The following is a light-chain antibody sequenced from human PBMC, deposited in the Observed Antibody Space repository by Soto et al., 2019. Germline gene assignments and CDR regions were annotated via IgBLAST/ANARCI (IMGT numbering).Light chain of an antibody. CDR1: QSISSW. CDR2: KAS. Sequence: DIQMTQSPSTLSASVGDRVTITCRASQSISSWLAWYQQKPGKAPNLLIYKASSLESGVPSRFSGSGSGTEFTLTISSLQPDDVATYDCEQYNRYPLTFGGGTKVEIK. V-gene: IGKV1-5*03. CDR3: EQYNRYPLT. J-gene: IGKJ4*01.